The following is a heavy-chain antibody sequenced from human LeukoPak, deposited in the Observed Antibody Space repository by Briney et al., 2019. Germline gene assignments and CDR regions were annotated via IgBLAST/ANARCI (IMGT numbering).Heavy chain of an antibody. CDR3: ARDRGAAAGIFDY. V-gene: IGHV4-38-2*02. D-gene: IGHD6-13*01. Sequence: PSETLSLTCTVSGYSISSGYYWGWIRQPPGKGLEWIGSIYHSGSTYYNPSLKSRVTISVDTPKKQFSLKLISVTAADTAVYYCARDRGAAAGIFDYWGQGTLVTVSS. CDR1: GYSISSGYY. J-gene: IGHJ4*02. CDR2: IYHSGST.